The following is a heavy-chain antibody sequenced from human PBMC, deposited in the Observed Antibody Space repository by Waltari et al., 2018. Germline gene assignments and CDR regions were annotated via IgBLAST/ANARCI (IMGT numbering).Heavy chain of an antibody. J-gene: IGHJ4*02. D-gene: IGHD1-26*01. V-gene: IGHV3-53*01. CDR1: GFTVSTNY. CDR2: IYRGGST. Sequence: EVQLVESGGGLIQPGGYLRLSCAASGFTVSTNYMTWVRQAPGKGLEWLSVIYRGGSTYYADSVKGRFTISRDNSKNTLYLQMNSLRAEDTAVYYCARDPSGSYPGDYWGQGTLVTVSS. CDR3: ARDPSGSYPGDY.